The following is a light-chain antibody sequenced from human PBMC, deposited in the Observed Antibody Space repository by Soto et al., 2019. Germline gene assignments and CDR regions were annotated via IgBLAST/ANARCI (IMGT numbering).Light chain of an antibody. CDR1: SSDVGRYNY. Sequence: QSALTQPASVSGSPGQSITISCTGTSSDVGRYNYVSWYQQHPGQAPKLMIYDVTNRPSGVSNRFSGSKSGNTASLTISGLQAEDDADYYCTSFTRSGTLGVFGTGTKVTVL. V-gene: IGLV2-14*03. CDR3: TSFTRSGTLGV. J-gene: IGLJ1*01. CDR2: DVT.